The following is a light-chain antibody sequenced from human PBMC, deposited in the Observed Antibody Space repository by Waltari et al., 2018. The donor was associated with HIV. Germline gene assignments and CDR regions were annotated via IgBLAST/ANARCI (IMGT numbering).Light chain of an antibody. CDR1: SSDVGGYNY. J-gene: IGLJ1*01. CDR3: SSYTSDSTYV. V-gene: IGLV2-14*03. CDR2: HVS. Sequence: QSALTHPASVSGSPGQSITISCTGTSSDVGGYNYVSWYQQHPGKAPKLMIFHVSNRPSGVSTRFSGSKSGNTASLTISALQAEDEADYYCSSYTSDSTYVFGTGTQVTLL.